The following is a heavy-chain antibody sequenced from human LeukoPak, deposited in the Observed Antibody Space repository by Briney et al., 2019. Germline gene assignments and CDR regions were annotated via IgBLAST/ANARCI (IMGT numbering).Heavy chain of an antibody. CDR2: INTDGSVT. D-gene: IGHD3-22*01. CDR1: GFTFSNYW. CDR3: AKAVVPVISQHYFDY. Sequence: GGSLRLSCAASGFTFSNYWIHWVRQAPGKGLVWVSRINTDGSVTSYADSVKGRFTISRDNAKNTLYLQMNSLRAEDTAVYYCAKAVVPVISQHYFDYWGQGTLVTVSS. J-gene: IGHJ4*02. V-gene: IGHV3-74*01.